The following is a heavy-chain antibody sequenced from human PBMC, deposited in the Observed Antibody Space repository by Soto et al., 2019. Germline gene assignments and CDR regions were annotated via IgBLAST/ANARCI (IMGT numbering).Heavy chain of an antibody. Sequence: VQLVESGGGVVQPGRSLRLSCAASGFTFSSYGMHWVRQAPGKGLEWVAVIWYDGSNKYYADSVKGRFTISRDNSKNTLYLQMNSLRAEDTAVYYCARSPYSSGWYEDYWGQGTLVTVSS. CDR3: ARSPYSSGWYEDY. V-gene: IGHV3-33*01. CDR2: IWYDGSNK. D-gene: IGHD6-19*01. J-gene: IGHJ4*02. CDR1: GFTFSSYG.